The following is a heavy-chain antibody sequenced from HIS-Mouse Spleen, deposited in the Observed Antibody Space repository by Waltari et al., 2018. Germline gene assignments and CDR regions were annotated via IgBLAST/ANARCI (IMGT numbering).Heavy chain of an antibody. V-gene: IGHV2-70*15. Sequence: QVTLRESGPSLVKPTQTLTLTCTFSWFSLSTSVMCVSWIRQPPGKALEWLARIDWDDDKYYSTSLKTRLTISKDTSKNQVVLTMTNMDPVDTATYYCARIAEGYSSGWYAFDYWGQGTLVTVSS. D-gene: IGHD6-19*01. CDR1: WFSLSTSVMC. J-gene: IGHJ4*02. CDR2: IDWDDDK. CDR3: ARIAEGYSSGWYAFDY.